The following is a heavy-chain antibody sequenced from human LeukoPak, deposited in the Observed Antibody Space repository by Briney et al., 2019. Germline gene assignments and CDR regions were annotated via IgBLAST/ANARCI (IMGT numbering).Heavy chain of an antibody. J-gene: IGHJ4*02. CDR1: GDSISSIIYY. CDR2: IFYSGST. CDR3: AAGVMNYDSSGYYAYYLDY. V-gene: IGHV4-39*07. Sequence: PSETLSLTCTVSGDSISSIIYYWGWIRQPPGKGLEWIGNIFYSGSTYYNPSLKSRLTISVGTSKNQFSLKLSSVTAADRAVYYCAAGVMNYDSSGYYAYYLDYWGQGTLVTVSS. D-gene: IGHD3-22*01.